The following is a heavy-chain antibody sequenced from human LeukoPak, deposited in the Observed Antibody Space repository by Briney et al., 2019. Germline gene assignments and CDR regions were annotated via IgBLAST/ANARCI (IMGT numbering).Heavy chain of an antibody. Sequence: PSETLSLTCAVYGGSFSGYYWSWIRQPPGKGLEWIGEINHSGSTNYNPSLKSRVTISVDTSKNQFSLKLSSVTAADTAVYYCARRRIAARPLDYWGQGTLVTVSS. V-gene: IGHV4-34*01. J-gene: IGHJ4*02. CDR1: GGSFSGYY. CDR3: ARRRIAARPLDY. CDR2: INHSGST. D-gene: IGHD6-6*01.